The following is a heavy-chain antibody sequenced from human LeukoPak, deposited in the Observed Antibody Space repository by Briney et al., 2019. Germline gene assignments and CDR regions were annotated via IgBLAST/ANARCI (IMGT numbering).Heavy chain of an antibody. D-gene: IGHD3/OR15-3a*01. CDR1: GSIFTSYW. CDR2: IYPGDSDT. CDR3: AREGTGGYFDY. Sequence: GASLQISCKGSGSIFTSYWIGWVRQLPGKGLEWMGIIYPGDSDTRYSPSFQGQVTISADKSISTAYLQWSSLKASDTAMYYCAREGTGGYFDYWGQGTLVTVSS. J-gene: IGHJ4*02. V-gene: IGHV5-51*01.